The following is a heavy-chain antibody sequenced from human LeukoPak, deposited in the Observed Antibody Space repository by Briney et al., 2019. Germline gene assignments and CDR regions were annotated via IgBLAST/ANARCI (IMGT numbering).Heavy chain of an antibody. V-gene: IGHV3-23*01. CDR3: ARRWLGDPYGMDV. J-gene: IGHJ6*02. CDR1: GFTFSSYA. D-gene: IGHD3-10*01. Sequence: GGSLRLSCAASGFTFSSYAMSWVRQAPGKGLEWVSAISGSGGSTYYADSVKGRFTISRDNSKNTLYLQMNSLRAEDTATYYCARRWLGDPYGMDVWGQGTTVTVSS. CDR2: ISGSGGST.